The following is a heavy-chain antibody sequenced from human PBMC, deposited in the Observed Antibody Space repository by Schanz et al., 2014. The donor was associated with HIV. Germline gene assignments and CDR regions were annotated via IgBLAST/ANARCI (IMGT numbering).Heavy chain of an antibody. Sequence: EVQLVESGGGLIQRGGSLRLSCAASGFAVSSNFLNWVRQTPGKGLEWIAHISLSSGTKYNADSVKGRFTISRDNAKASVYLQMNSLRDEDTAVYYCAREDHYDDGTYYQGAFDIWGQGTMVTVSS. CDR2: ISLSSGTK. V-gene: IGHV3-48*02. CDR3: AREDHYDDGTYYQGAFDI. CDR1: GFAVSSNF. D-gene: IGHD3-22*01. J-gene: IGHJ3*02.